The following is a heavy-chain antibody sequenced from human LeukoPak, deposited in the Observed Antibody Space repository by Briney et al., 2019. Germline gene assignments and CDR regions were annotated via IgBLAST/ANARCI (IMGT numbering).Heavy chain of an antibody. CDR2: ISWNSGSI. CDR3: AKDMGGSGNGMDV. D-gene: IGHD3-10*01. J-gene: IGHJ6*02. V-gene: IGHV3-9*01. Sequence: GGSLRLSCAASGFTFDDYAMHWVRQASGKGLEWVSGISWNSGSIGYADSVKGRFTISRDNAKNSLYLQMNSLRAEDTALYYCAKDMGGSGNGMDVWGQGTTVTVSS. CDR1: GFTFDDYA.